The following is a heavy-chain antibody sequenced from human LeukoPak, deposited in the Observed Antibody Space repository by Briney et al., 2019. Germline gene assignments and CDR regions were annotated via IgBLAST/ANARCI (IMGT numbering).Heavy chain of an antibody. CDR2: IIPILGIA. CDR3: ARDRTTGKTIDY. Sequence: SVKVSCKASGGTFSSYAISWVRQAPGQGLEWMGRIIPILGIANYAQKFQGRVTITADKSTSTAYMKLSSLRSEDTAVYYCARDRTTGKTIDYWGQGTLVTVSS. V-gene: IGHV1-69*04. J-gene: IGHJ4*02. D-gene: IGHD1-1*01. CDR1: GGTFSSYA.